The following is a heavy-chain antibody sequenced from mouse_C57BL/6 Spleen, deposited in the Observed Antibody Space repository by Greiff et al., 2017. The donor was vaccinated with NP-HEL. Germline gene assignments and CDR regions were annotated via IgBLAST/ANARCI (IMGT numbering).Heavy chain of an antibody. CDR3: ARVYDYGYYYAMDY. J-gene: IGHJ4*01. CDR2: INPSTGGT. V-gene: IGHV1-42*01. Sequence: EVKLVESGPELVKPGASVKISCKASGYSFTGYYMNWVKQSPEKSLEWIGEINPSTGGTTYNQKFKAKATLTVDKSSSTAYMQLKSLTSEDSAVYYCARVYDYGYYYAMDYWGQGTSVTVSS. CDR1: GYSFTGYY. D-gene: IGHD2-4*01.